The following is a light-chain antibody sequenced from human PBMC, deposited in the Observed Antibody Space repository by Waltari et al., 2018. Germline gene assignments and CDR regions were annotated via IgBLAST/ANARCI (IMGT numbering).Light chain of an antibody. CDR2: GAS. CDR3: QQYGSSVLYT. Sequence: EIVLTQSPGTLSLSPGERVTLSCRTSQRLTKNYLAWYQQKPGQAPRLLIYGASSRTAGIPDRFSGSGSGTDFTLTISRLEPEDFAVYYCQQYGSSVLYTFGQGTKLEIK. CDR1: QRLTKNY. V-gene: IGKV3-20*01. J-gene: IGKJ2*01.